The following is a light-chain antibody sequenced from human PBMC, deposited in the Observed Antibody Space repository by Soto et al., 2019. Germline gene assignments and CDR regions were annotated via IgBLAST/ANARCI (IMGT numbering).Light chain of an antibody. V-gene: IGKV3-15*01. Sequence: EIVMTRSPATLSVSPGERATLSCRASQSIGSNLAWYQQTPGQAPRLLIYGASTRATGIPVRFSGSASGTEFTLTISSLQPDDFATYYCQQYNSYSRTFGQGTKVDIK. CDR1: QSIGSN. J-gene: IGKJ1*01. CDR2: GAS. CDR3: QQYNSYSRT.